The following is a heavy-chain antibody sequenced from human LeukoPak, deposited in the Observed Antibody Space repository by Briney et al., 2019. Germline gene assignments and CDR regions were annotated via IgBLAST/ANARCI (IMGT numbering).Heavy chain of an antibody. J-gene: IGHJ4*02. CDR2: INPSGGST. CDR3: ARGDLGDSEFDY. D-gene: IGHD2-21*02. CDR1: GYTFTSYY. V-gene: IGHV1-46*01. Sequence: ASVKVSCKASGYTFTSYYMHWVRQAPGQGLEWMGIINPSGGSTNYAQKFQGRVTITADESTSTAYMELSSLRSEDTAVYYCARGDLGDSEFDYWGQGTLVTVSS.